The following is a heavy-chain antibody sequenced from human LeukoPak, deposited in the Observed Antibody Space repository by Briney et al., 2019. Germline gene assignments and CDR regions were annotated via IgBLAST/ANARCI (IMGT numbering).Heavy chain of an antibody. CDR1: GGSITSYY. CDR2: IYYSGST. Sequence: SETLSLTCTVSGGSITSYYWSWVRQPPGKGLEWVGYIYYSGSTNYNPSLKSRVTISVDTSKNQFSLRLSSVPAADTAVYYCARDTRRYSYDWSQGTLVTVSS. CDR3: ARDTRRYSYD. J-gene: IGHJ4*02. V-gene: IGHV4-59*01. D-gene: IGHD5-18*01.